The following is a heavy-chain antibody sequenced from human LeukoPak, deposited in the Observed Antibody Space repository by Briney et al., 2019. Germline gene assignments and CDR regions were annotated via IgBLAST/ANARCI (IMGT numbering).Heavy chain of an antibody. V-gene: IGHV4-38-2*02. CDR2: IYHSGST. D-gene: IGHD6-19*01. J-gene: IGHJ3*02. CDR1: GYSLSSGYY. Sequence: SETLSLTCTVSGYSLSSGYYWGWIRQPPGKGLEWIGSIYHSGSTYYNPSLKSRVTISVDTSKNQFSLKLSSVTAADTPVYYCARATPGYSSGWYEGPEAFDIWGQGTMVTVSS. CDR3: ARATPGYSSGWYEGPEAFDI.